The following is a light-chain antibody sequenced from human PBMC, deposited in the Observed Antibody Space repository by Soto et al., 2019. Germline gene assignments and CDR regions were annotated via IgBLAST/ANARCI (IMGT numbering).Light chain of an antibody. CDR3: SSYSSSSTQV. J-gene: IGLJ1*01. CDR2: DVT. V-gene: IGLV2-14*03. Sequence: QSALTQPASVSGSPGQSITISCTGTSSDVGGYNYVSWYQHHPGKAPKLMIFDVTNRPSGVSNRFSGSKSGNTASLTISGLQAEDAADYYCSSYSSSSTQVFGTGTKLTVL. CDR1: SSDVGGYNY.